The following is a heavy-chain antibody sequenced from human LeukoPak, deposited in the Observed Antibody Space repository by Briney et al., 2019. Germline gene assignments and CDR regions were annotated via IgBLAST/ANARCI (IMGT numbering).Heavy chain of an antibody. Sequence: GGSLRLSCAASGFTVSSNYMSWVRQAPGKGLEWVSVIYSGGSTYYADSVKGRFTISRDNSKNTLYLQMNSLRAEDTAVYYCARGAGTAIPGYYGMDVWGQGTTVTVSS. CDR1: GFTVSSNY. CDR3: ARGAGTAIPGYYGMDV. J-gene: IGHJ6*02. CDR2: IYSGGST. D-gene: IGHD6-19*01. V-gene: IGHV3-66*01.